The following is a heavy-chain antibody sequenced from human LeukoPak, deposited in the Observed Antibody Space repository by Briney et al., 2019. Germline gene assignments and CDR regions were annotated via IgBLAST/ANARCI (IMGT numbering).Heavy chain of an antibody. J-gene: IGHJ6*02. CDR2: VFHSGTT. CDR1: GGSISSDAFF. V-gene: IGHV4-39*01. CDR3: ARHVLSESGTFSYLGMDV. Sequence: PSETLSLTCIVSGGSISSDAFFWVWMRQSPGKGLEWIASVFHSGTTFYNLSLKSRVTISADTSNNRFSLTLTSVTAADSAIYFCARHVLSESGTFSYLGMDVWGQGTTVTVAS. D-gene: IGHD3-16*02.